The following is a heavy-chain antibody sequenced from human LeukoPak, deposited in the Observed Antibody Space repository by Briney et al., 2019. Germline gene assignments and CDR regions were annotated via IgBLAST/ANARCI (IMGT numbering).Heavy chain of an antibody. CDR1: GGSISSYY. CDR3: ARHVGYYDSSGTEYFQH. J-gene: IGHJ1*01. CDR2: IYYSGST. D-gene: IGHD3-22*01. V-gene: IGHV4-59*08. Sequence: PSETLSLTCTVSGGSISSYYWSWIRQPPGKGLEWIGYIYYSGSTNYNPSLKSRVTISVDTSKNRFSLKLSSVTAADTAVYYCARHVGYYDSSGTEYFQHWGQGTLVTVSS.